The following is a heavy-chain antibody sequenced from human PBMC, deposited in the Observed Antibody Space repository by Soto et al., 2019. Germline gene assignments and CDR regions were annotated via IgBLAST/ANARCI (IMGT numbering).Heavy chain of an antibody. CDR2: ISDDGTNK. J-gene: IGHJ4*02. CDR3: ARRLTTTVTAMGY. Sequence: GRSLRLSCAPSGFTFSSYAIQWVRQAPGKGLEWVAAISDDGTNKYTADSVKGRFTSPRDNSRNTVYLQVNSLRIEDTAVYYCARRLTTTVTAMGYWGQGTPVTVSS. D-gene: IGHD2-21*02. V-gene: IGHV3-30*04. CDR1: GFTFSSYA.